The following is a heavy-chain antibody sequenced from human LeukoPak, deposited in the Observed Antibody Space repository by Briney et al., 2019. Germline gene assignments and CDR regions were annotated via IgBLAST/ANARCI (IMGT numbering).Heavy chain of an antibody. CDR1: GYSFTNYW. CDR2: IYPGDSDT. V-gene: IGHV5-51*01. D-gene: IGHD3-10*01. Sequence: PGESQKISCKGSGYSFTNYWIGWVRQMPGKGLEWMGIIYPGDSDTRYSPSFQGQVTISADKSISTAYLQWSSLKASDTAMYYCASQYYYGSGSYYWNLWGQGTLVTVSS. CDR3: ASQYYYGSGSYYWNL. J-gene: IGHJ5*02.